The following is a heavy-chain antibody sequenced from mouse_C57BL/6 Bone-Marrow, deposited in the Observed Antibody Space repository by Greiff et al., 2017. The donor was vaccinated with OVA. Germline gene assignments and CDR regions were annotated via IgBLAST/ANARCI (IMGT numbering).Heavy chain of an antibody. Sequence: DVMLVESGGGLVQSGRSLRLSCATSGFTFSDFYMEWVRQAPGKGLEWIASSRNKANDYTTEYSASVKARFIVSRDTSQSILYLQMNALRAEDTAIYYGERGGYYYGPGYWGQGTTLTVSS. CDR1: GFTFSDFY. V-gene: IGHV7-1*01. CDR3: ERGGYYYGPGY. D-gene: IGHD1-1*01. CDR2: SRNKANDYTT. J-gene: IGHJ2*01.